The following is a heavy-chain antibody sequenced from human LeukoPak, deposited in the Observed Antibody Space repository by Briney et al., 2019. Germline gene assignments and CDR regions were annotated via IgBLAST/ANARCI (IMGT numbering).Heavy chain of an antibody. CDR2: INPSGGST. J-gene: IGHJ4*02. Sequence: ASVKVSCKASGYTFTSYYMHWVRQAPGQGLEWMGIINPSGGSTSYAQKFQGRVTMTTDTSTSTAYMELRSLRSDDTAVYYCARDKGKIVVARGDYWGQGTLVTVSS. CDR1: GYTFTSYY. D-gene: IGHD2-21*01. CDR3: ARDKGKIVVARGDY. V-gene: IGHV1-46*01.